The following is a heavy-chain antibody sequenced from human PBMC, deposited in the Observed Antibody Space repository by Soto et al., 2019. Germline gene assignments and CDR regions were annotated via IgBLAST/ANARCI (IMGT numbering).Heavy chain of an antibody. CDR2: IKHDGTLK. CDR3: VYDVGGY. V-gene: IGHV3-7*05. J-gene: IGHJ4*02. Sequence: EVQLVQSGGGLVQPGVSLRLSCLVSGLTSNRYCTARVRQAPGRGPEWVANIKHDGTLKFYLYSVWGRFTISTDNAKKSLFSQMTGLRVDDTAVCPRVYDVGGYWGQGTPVSVS. CDR1: GLTSNRYC. D-gene: IGHD2-8*01.